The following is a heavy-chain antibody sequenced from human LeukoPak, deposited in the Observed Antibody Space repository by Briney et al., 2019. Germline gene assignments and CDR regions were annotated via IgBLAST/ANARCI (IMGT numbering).Heavy chain of an antibody. CDR1: EFTFHSYW. CDR2: IKQDGSEK. V-gene: IGHV3-7*03. Sequence: GGSLRLSCAASEFTFHSYWMNWVRQAPGKGLEWVANIKQDGSEKYYVDSVKGRFTISRDNAKNSLYLQMNSLRAEDTAVYYCARDYPLAYGVPGEASSDYWGQGTLVTVSS. J-gene: IGHJ4*02. CDR3: ARDYPLAYGVPGEASSDY. D-gene: IGHD4-17*01.